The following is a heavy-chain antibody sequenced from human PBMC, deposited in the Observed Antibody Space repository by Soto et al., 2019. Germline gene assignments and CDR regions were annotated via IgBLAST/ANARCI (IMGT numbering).Heavy chain of an antibody. CDR2: ISGSGGST. CDR1: GFTFSSYA. D-gene: IGHD3-10*01. J-gene: IGHJ6*02. V-gene: IGHV3-23*01. CDR3: AKTTMVRGVIITGYYYYGMDV. Sequence: GGSLRLSCAASGFTFSSYAMSWVRQAPGKGLEWVSAISGSGGSTYYADSVKGRFTISRDNSKNTLYLQMNSLRAEDTAVYYCAKTTMVRGVIITGYYYYGMDVWGQGTTVTAP.